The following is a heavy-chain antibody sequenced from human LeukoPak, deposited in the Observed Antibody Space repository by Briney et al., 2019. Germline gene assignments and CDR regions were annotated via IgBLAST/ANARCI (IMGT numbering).Heavy chain of an antibody. J-gene: IGHJ4*02. D-gene: IGHD3-22*01. CDR1: GFTLSSYA. CDR3: ARDPDYYDSSGYYDY. V-gene: IGHV3-30-3*01. Sequence: GGSLRLSCAASGFTLSSYAMHWVRQAPGNGLGWVAVISYDGSNKYYADSVKGRFTISRDDSKNTLYLQRNSLRAEDTAVYYCARDPDYYDSSGYYDYWGQGTLVTVSS. CDR2: ISYDGSNK.